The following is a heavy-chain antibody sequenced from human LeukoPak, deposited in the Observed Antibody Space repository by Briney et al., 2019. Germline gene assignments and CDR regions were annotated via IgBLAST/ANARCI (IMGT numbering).Heavy chain of an antibody. CDR1: GFTLRNYA. V-gene: IGHV3-9*03. Sequence: GGSLGLSCAASGFTLRNYAMSWVRQAPGKGLEWVSGISWNSGSIGYADSVKGRFTISRDNAKNSLYLQMNSLRAEDMALYYCAKGVRDYYDSSGSGFDYWGQGTLVTVSS. D-gene: IGHD3-22*01. CDR3: AKGVRDYYDSSGSGFDY. CDR2: ISWNSGSI. J-gene: IGHJ4*02.